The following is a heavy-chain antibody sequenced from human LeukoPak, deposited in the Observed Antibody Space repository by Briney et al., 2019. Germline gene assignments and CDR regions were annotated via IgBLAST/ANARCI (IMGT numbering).Heavy chain of an antibody. CDR3: ARRVDDYGDYAAYDY. J-gene: IGHJ4*02. CDR2: IYYSGST. Sequence: KPSETLSLTCTVSGVAISSYYWSWIRQSPGKGLEWIGYIYYSGSTNYNPSLKSRVTIPVDTSKNQFSLKLSSVTAADTAVYYCARRVDDYGDYAAYDYWGQGTLVTVSS. D-gene: IGHD4-17*01. V-gene: IGHV4-59*01. CDR1: GVAISSYY.